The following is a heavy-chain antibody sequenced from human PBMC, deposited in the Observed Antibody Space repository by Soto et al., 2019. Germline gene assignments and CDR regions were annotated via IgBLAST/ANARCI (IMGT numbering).Heavy chain of an antibody. J-gene: IGHJ4*02. CDR1: GFTFSSYA. V-gene: IGHV3-30-3*01. Sequence: QVQLVESGGGVVQPGRSLRLSCAASGFTFSSYAMHWVRQAPGKGLEWVAVISYDGSNKYYADSVKGRFTISRDNSKNTLYLQMTSLRVEDTAVYYCARGLRGYSYGYSDYWGQGTLVTVSS. CDR3: ARGLRGYSYGYSDY. D-gene: IGHD5-18*01. CDR2: ISYDGSNK.